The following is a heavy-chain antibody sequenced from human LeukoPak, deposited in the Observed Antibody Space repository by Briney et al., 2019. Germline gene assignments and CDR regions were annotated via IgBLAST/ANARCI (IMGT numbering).Heavy chain of an antibody. CDR2: ISAYNGNT. CDR3: ARGSGSYLWQYYFDY. J-gene: IGHJ4*02. Sequence: ASVKVSCKVSGYTLTELSMHWVRQAPGQGLEWMGWISAYNGNTNYAQKLQGRVTMTTDTSTSTAYMELRSLRSDDTAVYYCARGSGSYLWQYYFDYWGQGTLVTVSS. V-gene: IGHV1-18*01. CDR1: GYTLTELS. D-gene: IGHD1-26*01.